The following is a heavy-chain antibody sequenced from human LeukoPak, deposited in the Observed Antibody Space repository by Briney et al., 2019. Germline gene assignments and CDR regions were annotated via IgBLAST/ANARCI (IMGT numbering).Heavy chain of an antibody. J-gene: IGHJ4*02. CDR3: ARWRLTTGTYGLDY. CDR1: GGSISSSSYY. V-gene: IGHV3-7*01. Sequence: PSETLSLTCTVSGGSISSSSYYWGWIRQPPGKGLEWMANIKGDGSEKFYVDSVKGRFTVSRDNAKNLLYLQMNSLRAEDTAVYYCARWRLTTGTYGLDYWGQGTLVTVSS. CDR2: IKGDGSEK. D-gene: IGHD4/OR15-4a*01.